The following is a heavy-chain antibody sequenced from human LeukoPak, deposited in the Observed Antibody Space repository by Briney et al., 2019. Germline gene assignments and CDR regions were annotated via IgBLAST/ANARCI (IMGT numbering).Heavy chain of an antibody. CDR3: ARDLGYCSSTSCYTRYYYGMDV. D-gene: IGHD2-2*02. Sequence: EASVKVSCKASGYTFTGYYMHWVRQAPGQGLEWMGWINPNSGGTNYAQKFQGRVTMTRDTSISTAYMELSSLRSDDTAVYYCARDLGYCSSTSCYTRYYYGMDVWGQGTTVTVSS. V-gene: IGHV1-2*02. CDR2: INPNSGGT. CDR1: GYTFTGYY. J-gene: IGHJ6*02.